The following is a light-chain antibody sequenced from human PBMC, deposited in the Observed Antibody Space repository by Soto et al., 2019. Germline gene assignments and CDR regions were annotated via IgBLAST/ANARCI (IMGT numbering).Light chain of an antibody. J-gene: IGLJ2*01. CDR1: SSNIGAGYD. CDR2: GNS. CDR3: QSYDSSLRGFVV. V-gene: IGLV1-40*01. Sequence: QSVLTQPPSVSGAPGQRVTISCTGSSSNIGAGYDVHWYQQLPGTAPKLLVYGNSNRPPGGPDRCSGSKSGTSASLAITGLHAEDEADDYCQSYDSSLRGFVVFGGGTKVTVL.